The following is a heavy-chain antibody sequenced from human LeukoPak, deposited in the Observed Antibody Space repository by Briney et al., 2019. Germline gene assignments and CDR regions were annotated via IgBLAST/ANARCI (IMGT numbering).Heavy chain of an antibody. J-gene: IGHJ4*02. CDR3: AKARGSSVYEQFDY. V-gene: IGHV3-33*06. Sequence: GGSLRLSCAASRFTFSSYAMHWVRQAPGKGLEWVGIIWYDGSNKYYADSVKGRFTISRDNSNNTLYLQMNSLRADDTAVYYCAKARGSSVYEQFDYWGQGTQVTVSP. D-gene: IGHD5/OR15-5a*01. CDR1: RFTFSSYA. CDR2: IWYDGSNK.